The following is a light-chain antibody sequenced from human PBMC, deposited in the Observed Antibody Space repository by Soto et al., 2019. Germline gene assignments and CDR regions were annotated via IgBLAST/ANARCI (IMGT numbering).Light chain of an antibody. V-gene: IGKV3-20*01. CDR1: QSISSTY. Sequence: EIVMTQYQTTLSVSPGERPTLSCRASQSISSTYLTWYHQGHGQAPRXXIYGASSRATGIPDRFSGNGSGTDFTITISRLEPEDFEVYYCQQYSKWLITFGQVTLLEIK. CDR3: QQYSKWLIT. CDR2: GAS. J-gene: IGKJ5*01.